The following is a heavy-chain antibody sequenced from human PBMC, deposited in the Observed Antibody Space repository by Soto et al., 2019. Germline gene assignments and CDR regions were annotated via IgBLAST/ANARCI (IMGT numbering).Heavy chain of an antibody. CDR2: IYYSWST. J-gene: IGHJ4*02. V-gene: IGHV4-31*03. CDR1: GGSISSGGYY. CDR3: ARAYTVFDWLLLGY. D-gene: IGHD3-9*01. Sequence: SEILSLTCTVSGGSISSGGYYLSWIRHHPGKGLEWIGYIYYSWSTYYNPSLKSRVTISVDTSKNQFSLKLSSVTAADTAVYYCARAYTVFDWLLLGYWGQGTPVTVSS.